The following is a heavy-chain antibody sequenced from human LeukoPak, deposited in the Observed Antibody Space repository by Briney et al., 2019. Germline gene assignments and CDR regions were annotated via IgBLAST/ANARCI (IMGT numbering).Heavy chain of an antibody. J-gene: IGHJ4*02. CDR2: LYHPDST. CDR1: GYPINNAYY. CDR3: ARVPTVDSELTTDY. D-gene: IGHD5-12*01. V-gene: IGHV4-38-2*01. Sequence: KPSETLSLTCAVSGYPINNAYYWVWIRPPPGKGLEWIGSLYHPDSTYYNPSLKSRVTMSVDTSRNQFSLKLSFVTAADTAVYYCARVPTVDSELTTDYWGQGTLVTVSS.